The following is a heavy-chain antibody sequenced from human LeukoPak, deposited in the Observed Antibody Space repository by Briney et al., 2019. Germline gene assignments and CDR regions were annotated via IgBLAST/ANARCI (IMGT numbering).Heavy chain of an antibody. V-gene: IGHV1-24*01. J-gene: IGHJ4*02. CDR3: ASYSIVDTYYYDSSGYYVRGYFDY. D-gene: IGHD3-22*01. Sequence: ASVKVSCKASGYTLTEFSIHWVQQAPGKGLEWMGGFDPHDGKTIYAQKFQGRVTMTEDTSTDTAYMDLSSLTSEDTAVYYCASYSIVDTYYYDSSGYYVRGYFDYWGQGTLVTVSS. CDR2: FDPHDGKT. CDR1: GYTLTEFS.